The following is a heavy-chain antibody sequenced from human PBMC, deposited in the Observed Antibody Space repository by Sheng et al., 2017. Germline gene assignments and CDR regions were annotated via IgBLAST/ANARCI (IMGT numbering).Heavy chain of an antibody. D-gene: IGHD5-18*01. CDR1: GGSFSGYY. CDR2: QSWWIH. V-gene: IGHV4-34*01. CDR3: ARDPVDTPIDY. J-gene: IGHJ4*02. Sequence: QVQLQQWGAGLLKPSETLSLTCVAYGGSFSGYYWSWVRQPPREGAGVDWGNQSWWIHQLQAVPQESSNHISRHVQEPVLPELSSVTAADTAVYYCARDPVDTPIDYWGQGTLVTVSS.